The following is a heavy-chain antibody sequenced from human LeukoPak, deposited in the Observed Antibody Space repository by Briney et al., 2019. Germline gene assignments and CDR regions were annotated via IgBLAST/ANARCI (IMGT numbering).Heavy chain of an antibody. CDR2: IYYSGST. CDR3: ARAPRGDGYTDYFDY. CDR1: GGSISSYY. J-gene: IGHJ4*02. Sequence: SETLSLTCTVSGGSISSYYWSWIRQPPGKGLEWIGYIYYSGSTNYNPSLKSRVTISVDTSKNQFSLKLSSVTAADTALYYCARAPRGDGYTDYFDYWGQGTLVTVSS. V-gene: IGHV4-59*01. D-gene: IGHD5-24*01.